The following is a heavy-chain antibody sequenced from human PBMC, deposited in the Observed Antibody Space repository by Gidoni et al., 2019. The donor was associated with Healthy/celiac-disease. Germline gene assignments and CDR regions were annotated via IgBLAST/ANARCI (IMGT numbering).Heavy chain of an antibody. V-gene: IGHV4-34*01. Sequence: QVQLQPWGAGLLQPSETPSLTCAVYGGSFSGYYWSWIRQPPGKGLEWIGESNHSGSTNYNPSHKSRVTISVDTSKNQFSLKLSSVTAADTAVYYCASYVQLERRFDYWGQGTLVTVSS. CDR1: GGSFSGYY. J-gene: IGHJ4*02. CDR2: SNHSGST. D-gene: IGHD1-1*01. CDR3: ASYVQLERRFDY.